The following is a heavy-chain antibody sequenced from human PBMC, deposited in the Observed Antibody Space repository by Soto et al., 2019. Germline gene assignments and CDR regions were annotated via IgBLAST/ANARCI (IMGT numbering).Heavy chain of an antibody. J-gene: IGHJ4*02. V-gene: IGHV1-18*01. CDR2: ISAYNGNT. Sequence: ASVKVSCKASGYTFTSYGISWVRQAPGQGLEWMGWISAYNGNTNYAQKLQGRVTMTTDTSTSTAYMELRSLRSDDTAVYYCARSQVYRTTVTTVDYWGQGTLVTVSS. CDR3: ARSQVYRTTVTTVDY. D-gene: IGHD4-17*01. CDR1: GYTFTSYG.